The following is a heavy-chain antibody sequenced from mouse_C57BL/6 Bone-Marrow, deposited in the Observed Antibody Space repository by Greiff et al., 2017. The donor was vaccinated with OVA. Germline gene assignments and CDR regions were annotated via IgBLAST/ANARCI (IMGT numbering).Heavy chain of an antibody. Sequence: VQLQQSGAELVRPGTSVKMSCKASGYTFTNYWIGWAKQRPGHGLEWIGDIYPGGGYTNYNEKFKGKATLTADKSSSTAHMQFSSLTSEDSAIYYCARHYYGSSSWFAYWGQGTLVTVSA. CDR3: ARHYYGSSSWFAY. V-gene: IGHV1-63*01. D-gene: IGHD1-1*01. CDR2: IYPGGGYT. CDR1: GYTFTNYW. J-gene: IGHJ3*01.